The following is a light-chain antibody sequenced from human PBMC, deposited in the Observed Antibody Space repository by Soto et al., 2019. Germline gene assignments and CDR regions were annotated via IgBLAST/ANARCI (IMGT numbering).Light chain of an antibody. CDR2: DVS. CDR1: SSDVGGYNY. Sequence: QSVLTQPASVSGSPGQSITISCTGTSSDVGGYNYVSWYQQHPGKAPKLMIYDVSSRPSGVSDRFSGSKSGNTASLTISGLQAEDEADYYCSSYTSSSTYVFGXGTKVTVL. V-gene: IGLV2-14*01. J-gene: IGLJ1*01. CDR3: SSYTSSSTYV.